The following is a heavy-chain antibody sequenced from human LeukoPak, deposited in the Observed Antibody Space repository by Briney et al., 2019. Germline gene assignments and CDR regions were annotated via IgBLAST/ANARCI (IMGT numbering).Heavy chain of an antibody. V-gene: IGHV1-8*01. Sequence: ASVKASCKASGYTFTSYDINWVRQATGQGLEWMGWMNPNSGNTGYAQKFQGRVTMTRNTSISTAYMELSSLRSEDTAVYYCARAPWDSSGYYGEDYWGQGTLVTVSS. CDR1: GYTFTSYD. CDR3: ARAPWDSSGYYGEDY. D-gene: IGHD3-22*01. J-gene: IGHJ4*02. CDR2: MNPNSGNT.